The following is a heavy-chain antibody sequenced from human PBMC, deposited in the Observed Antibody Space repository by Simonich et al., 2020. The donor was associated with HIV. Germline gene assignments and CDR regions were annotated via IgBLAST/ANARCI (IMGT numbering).Heavy chain of an antibody. J-gene: IGHJ2*01. V-gene: IGHV4-59*12. CDR2: IYYSGST. CDR3: ARRGHYYDSFDL. CDR1: GGSISTYY. D-gene: IGHD3-22*01. Sequence: QVQLQESGPGLVKPSETLSLTCTVSGGSISTYYWSWIRQPPGKGLEWIGYIYYSGSTNYNPSLKSLVTISVDTSKNQFSLKLSSVTAADTAVYYCARRGHYYDSFDLWGRGTLVTVSS.